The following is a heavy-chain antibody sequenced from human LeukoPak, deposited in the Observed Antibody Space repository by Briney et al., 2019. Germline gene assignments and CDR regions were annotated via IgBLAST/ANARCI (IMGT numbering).Heavy chain of an antibody. J-gene: IGHJ4*02. D-gene: IGHD1-26*01. Sequence: PGGSLGLSCAASGFIFSTYSMNWVRQAPGKGLEWVSYISSSGSTIYYADSVKGRFTISRDNAKFSLYLQMDSLRAEDTAVYSCARGGLGSWTFDSWGQGTLVTVSS. CDR2: ISSSGSTI. CDR1: GFIFSTYS. CDR3: ARGGLGSWTFDS. V-gene: IGHV3-48*04.